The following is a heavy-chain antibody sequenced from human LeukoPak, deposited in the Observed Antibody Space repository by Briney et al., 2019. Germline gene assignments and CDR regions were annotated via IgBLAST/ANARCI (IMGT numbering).Heavy chain of an antibody. V-gene: IGHV4-34*01. J-gene: IGHJ4*02. CDR3: ARGANSNYVYDY. D-gene: IGHD4-11*01. CDR2: INHSGST. CDR1: GGSFSGYY. Sequence: PSETLSLTCAVYGGSFSGYYWSWIRQPPGKWLEWIGEINHSGSTNYNPSLKSRVTISVDTSKNQFSLKLSSVTAADTPVYYCARGANSNYVYDYWGQGTLVTVSS.